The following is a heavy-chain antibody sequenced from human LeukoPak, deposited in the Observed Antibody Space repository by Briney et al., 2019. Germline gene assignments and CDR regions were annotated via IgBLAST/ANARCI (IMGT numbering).Heavy chain of an antibody. CDR3: ARKSLWFKYYDC. CDR2: TSYDGTNK. D-gene: IGHD3-10*01. CDR1: GFTFTSYT. J-gene: IGHJ4*02. Sequence: GRSLRLSCAASGFTFTSYTMHWVRQAPGKGLEWVAATSYDGTNKYYADSVKGRFTISRDTSNNTLYLQMNSLRPEDTAVYFCARKSLWFKYYDCWGQGMLVTVSS. V-gene: IGHV3-30*04.